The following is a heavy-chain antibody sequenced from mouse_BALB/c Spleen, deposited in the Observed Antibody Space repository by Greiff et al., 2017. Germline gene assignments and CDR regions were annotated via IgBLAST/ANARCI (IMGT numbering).Heavy chain of an antibody. D-gene: IGHD1-1*01. Sequence: VQLKQSGPGLVKPSQSLSLTCTVTGYSITSDYAWNWIRQFPGNKLEWMGYISYSGSTSYNPSLKSRISITRDTSKNQFFLQLNSVTTEDTATYYCARWDGSSYNYYAMDYWGQGTSVTVSS. V-gene: IGHV3-2*02. CDR3: ARWDGSSYNYYAMDY. CDR2: ISYSGST. CDR1: GYSITSDYA. J-gene: IGHJ4*01.